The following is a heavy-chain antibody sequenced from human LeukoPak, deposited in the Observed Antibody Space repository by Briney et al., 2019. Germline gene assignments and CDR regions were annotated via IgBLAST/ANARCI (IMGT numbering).Heavy chain of an antibody. CDR1: GYTFTSYD. CDR3: ARVGSSGWYVHPTLDY. Sequence: ASVKVSCKASGYTFTSYDINWVRQATGQGLEWMGWMNPNSGNTGYAQKFQGRVTITRNTSISTAYMELSRLISDDTAVYYCARVGSSGWYVHPTLDYWGQGTLVTASS. D-gene: IGHD6-19*01. CDR2: MNPNSGNT. V-gene: IGHV1-8*03. J-gene: IGHJ4*02.